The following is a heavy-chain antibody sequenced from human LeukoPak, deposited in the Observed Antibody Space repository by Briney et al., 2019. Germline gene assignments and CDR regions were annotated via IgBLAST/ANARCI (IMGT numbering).Heavy chain of an antibody. V-gene: IGHV4-39*01. CDR3: ARLSYSSGWYVFYDGRALSKYYFDY. CDR2: IYYSGST. J-gene: IGHJ4*02. D-gene: IGHD6-19*01. Sequence: SETLSLTCTVSGGSISSSSYYWGWIRQPPGKGLEWIGSIYYSGSTYYNPSLKSRVTISVDTSKNQFSLKLSSVTAADTAVYYCARLSYSSGWYVFYDGRALSKYYFDYWGQGTLVTVSS. CDR1: GGSISSSSYY.